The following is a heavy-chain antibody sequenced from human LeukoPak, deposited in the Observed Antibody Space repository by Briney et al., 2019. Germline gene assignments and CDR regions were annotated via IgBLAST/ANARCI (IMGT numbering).Heavy chain of an antibody. CDR1: GYAFTSFG. CDR2: MNPNSGNT. D-gene: IGHD4-17*01. J-gene: IGHJ4*02. Sequence: ASVKVSCKASGYAFTSFGMNWVRQAPGQGLEWMGWMNPNSGNTGYAQKFQGRVNMTRNTSISTAYMELSSLRSEDTAVYYCARGIGSTTVTTLEYYFDYWGQGTLVTVSS. V-gene: IGHV1-8*02. CDR3: ARGIGSTTVTTLEYYFDY.